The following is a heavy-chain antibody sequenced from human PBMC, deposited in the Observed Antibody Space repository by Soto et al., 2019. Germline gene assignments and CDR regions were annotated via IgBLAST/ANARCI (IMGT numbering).Heavy chain of an antibody. D-gene: IGHD2-8*01. CDR2: TYYRSKWYN. J-gene: IGHJ3*02. CDR1: GDSVSSNSAA. CDR3: ASQLLFRMVYATDDAFDI. V-gene: IGHV6-1*01. Sequence: PSQTLSLTCAISGDSVSSNSAAWNWIRQSPSRGLEWLGRTYYRSKWYNDYAVSVKSRITINPDTSKNQFSLQLNSVTPEDTAVYYCASQLLFRMVYATDDAFDIWGQGTMVTVSS.